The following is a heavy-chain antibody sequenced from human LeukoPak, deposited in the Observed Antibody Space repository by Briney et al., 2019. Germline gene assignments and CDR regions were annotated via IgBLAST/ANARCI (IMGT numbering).Heavy chain of an antibody. V-gene: IGHV1-18*01. J-gene: IGHJ5*02. CDR3: ARVFSSSNTEGSWFDP. CDR1: GYTFTSYG. Sequence: GASVKVSCKASGYTFTSYGISWVRQAPGQGLEWMGWISAYNGNTNYAQRLQGRVTMTTDTSTSTAYMELRSLRSDDTAVYYCARVFSSSNTEGSWFDPWGQGTLVTVSS. CDR2: ISAYNGNT. D-gene: IGHD2-2*01.